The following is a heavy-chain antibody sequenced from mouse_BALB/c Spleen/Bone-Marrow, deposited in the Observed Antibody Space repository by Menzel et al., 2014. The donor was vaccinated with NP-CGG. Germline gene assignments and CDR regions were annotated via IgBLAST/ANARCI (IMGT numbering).Heavy chain of an antibody. CDR2: IHPSDTET. CDR1: GYSFTSYW. Sequence: LMESGAELVRPGASVKLSCKASGYSFTSYWMNWVKQRPGHGLEWIGMIHPSDTETRLNQRFKDKATLTVDKSSSTAYMQLNSPTSEDSAVYYCARLEGNYGSTFAYWGQGTLVTVSA. J-gene: IGHJ3*01. CDR3: ARLEGNYGSTFAY. D-gene: IGHD1-1*01. V-gene: IGHV1-74*04.